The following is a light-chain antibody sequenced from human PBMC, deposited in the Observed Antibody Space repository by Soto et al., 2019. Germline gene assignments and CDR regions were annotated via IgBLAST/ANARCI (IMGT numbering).Light chain of an antibody. V-gene: IGKV2-28*01. CDR3: MQALQTPVH. CDR2: VAS. J-gene: IGKJ2*01. CDR1: QSLLHTNGYTY. Sequence: DIVMTQSPLSLSVTPGEPASISCRSSQSLLHTNGYTYLDWYLQKPGQSPQLLIYVASSRASGVPDRFRASGSGTDFTLTISRVEAEDVGVYYCMQALQTPVHFGQGTKLEI.